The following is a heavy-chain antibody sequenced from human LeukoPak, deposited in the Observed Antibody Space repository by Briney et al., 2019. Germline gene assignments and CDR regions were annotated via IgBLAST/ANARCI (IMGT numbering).Heavy chain of an antibody. J-gene: IGHJ4*02. CDR2: IYYIGGT. Sequence: SETLSLTCTVSGGSISSSSYYWGWIRQPPGNGLEWIGIIYYIGGTYYNPSLKSRVTISVDTPKNQFSLKLSSVTAADTAVYYCARHSWELRYFDWPYPPTVDYWGQGTLVTVSS. CDR3: ARHSWELRYFDWPYPPTVDY. CDR1: GGSISSSSYY. D-gene: IGHD3-9*01. V-gene: IGHV4-39*01.